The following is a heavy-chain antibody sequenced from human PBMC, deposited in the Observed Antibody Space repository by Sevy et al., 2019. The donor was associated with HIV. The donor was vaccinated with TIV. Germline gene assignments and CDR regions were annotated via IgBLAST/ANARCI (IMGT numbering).Heavy chain of an antibody. J-gene: IGHJ3*02. CDR1: GFTFSSYW. CDR3: ATVFYYDSPTGAFDI. Sequence: GGSLRLSCAASGFTFSSYWMSWVRRAPGKGLEWVANTKQDGSEKYYVDSVKGRFTISRDNAKNSLYLQMNSLRAEDTAVYYCATVFYYDSPTGAFDIWGQGTMVTVSS. V-gene: IGHV3-7*03. CDR2: TKQDGSEK. D-gene: IGHD3-22*01.